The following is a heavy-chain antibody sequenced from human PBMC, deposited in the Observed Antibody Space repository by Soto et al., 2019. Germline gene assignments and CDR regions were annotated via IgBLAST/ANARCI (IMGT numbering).Heavy chain of an antibody. D-gene: IGHD3-16*01. J-gene: IGHJ4*02. CDR1: GFTVSTKY. CDR3: ARDAWSAEY. CDR2: IYSGGST. Sequence: EVQLVESGGGLVQPGGSLRLSCAASGFTVSTKYMSWVRQAPGKGLEWVSVIYSGGSTFYADSVRGRFTISRDNSKNTANLQMNSLRAEASAVYYCARDAWSAEYWGQGTPVTVSS. V-gene: IGHV3-66*01.